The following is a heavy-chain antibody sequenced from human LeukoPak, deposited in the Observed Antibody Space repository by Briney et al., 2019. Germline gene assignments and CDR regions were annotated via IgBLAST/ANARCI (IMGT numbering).Heavy chain of an antibody. CDR2: IYYSRSA. CDR1: GGSISSYY. D-gene: IGHD6-19*01. Sequence: HSETLSLTCTVSGGSISSYYWSWIRQPPGQGLEWIGFIYYSRSANYNPSRKSRVTMSVDTSKNQFSLKLSSVTAADTAFYCCARDRDSSGLFDYWGQGTLVTVSS. V-gene: IGHV4-59*01. J-gene: IGHJ4*02. CDR3: ARDRDSSGLFDY.